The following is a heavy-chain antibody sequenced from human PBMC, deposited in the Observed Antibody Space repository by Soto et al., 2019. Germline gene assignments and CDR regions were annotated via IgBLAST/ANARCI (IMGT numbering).Heavy chain of an antibody. CDR2: ISYDGSNK. CDR1: GFTFSSYG. Sequence: GGSLRLSCAASGFTFSSYGMHWVRQAPGKGLEWVAVISYDGSNKYYADSVKGRFTISRDNSKNTLYLQMNSLRAEDTAVYYCAKDYLAIYCSSTSCYANYYYYGMDVWGQGTTVTVSS. V-gene: IGHV3-30*18. J-gene: IGHJ6*02. CDR3: AKDYLAIYCSSTSCYANYYYYGMDV. D-gene: IGHD2-2*01.